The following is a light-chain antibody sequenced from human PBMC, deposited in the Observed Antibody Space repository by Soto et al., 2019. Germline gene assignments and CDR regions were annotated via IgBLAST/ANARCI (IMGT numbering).Light chain of an antibody. CDR3: QSYDSSLSAVV. CDR2: DNS. V-gene: IGLV1-40*01. J-gene: IGLJ2*01. Sequence: QSVLTQPPSVSGAPGQRVTISCTGSSSNIGAGYDVHWYQQLPGIAPKLLIYDNSNRPSGVPDRFSGSKSGTSASLAITGLQAEDEADYYCQSYDSSLSAVVFGGGTQLTVL. CDR1: SSNIGAGYD.